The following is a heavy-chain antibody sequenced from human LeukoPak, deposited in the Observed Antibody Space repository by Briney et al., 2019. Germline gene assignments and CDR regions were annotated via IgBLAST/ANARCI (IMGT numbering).Heavy chain of an antibody. J-gene: IGHJ4*02. CDR1: GGSISRGGYY. D-gene: IGHD3-22*01. Sequence: SETLSLTCTVSGGSISRGGYYWSWIRQHPGKGLEWIGYIYYSGSTYYNPSLKSRVTISVDTSKNQFSLKLSSVTAADTAVYYCASGPDSSGYYYLSYFDYWGQGTLVTVSS. CDR3: ASGPDSSGYYYLSYFDY. V-gene: IGHV4-31*03. CDR2: IYYSGST.